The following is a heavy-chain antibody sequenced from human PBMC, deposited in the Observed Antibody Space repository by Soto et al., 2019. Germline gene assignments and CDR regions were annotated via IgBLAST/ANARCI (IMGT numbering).Heavy chain of an antibody. CDR3: ARDLVYCSSGPCYRSGTSFEF. CDR1: GYTFTKYG. J-gene: IGHJ4*02. D-gene: IGHD2-2*01. CDR2: ISPYDGST. V-gene: IGHV1-18*01. Sequence: VQMLQSGGEVKRPGASVKVSCKASGYTFTKYGITWVRQAPGQGLERVGWISPYDGSTYYVPTFQGRVTLTTDTSTGTAYMDLGSLRSDDTAVYYCARDLVYCSSGPCYRSGTSFEFWGQGTLVTVSS.